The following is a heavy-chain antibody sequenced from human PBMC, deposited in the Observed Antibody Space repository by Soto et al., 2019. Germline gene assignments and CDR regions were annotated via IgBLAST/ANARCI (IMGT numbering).Heavy chain of an antibody. D-gene: IGHD4-17*01. CDR2: IRSKANSYAT. CDR1: GFTFSGSA. J-gene: IGHJ6*02. Sequence: GGSLRLSCAASGFTFSGSAMHWVRQASGKGLEWVGRIRSKANSYATAYAASVKGRFTISRDDSKNTAYLQTNSLKTEDTAVYYCRRVLRSDYYGMDVWGQGTTVTVSS. V-gene: IGHV3-73*01. CDR3: RRVLRSDYYGMDV.